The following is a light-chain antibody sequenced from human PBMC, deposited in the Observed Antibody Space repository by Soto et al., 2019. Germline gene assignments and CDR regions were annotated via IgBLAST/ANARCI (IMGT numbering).Light chain of an antibody. CDR3: QQYGSSPLYT. CDR1: QSISSSY. CDR2: GAS. V-gene: IGKV3-20*01. Sequence: EIVLTQSPGTLSLSPGERATLSCRARQSISSSYLGWYQQKVGQAPRLLIYGASSRATGIPDRFSGSGSGTDFTLTISRLEPEDFAVYYCQQYGSSPLYTFGQGTKLEIK. J-gene: IGKJ2*01.